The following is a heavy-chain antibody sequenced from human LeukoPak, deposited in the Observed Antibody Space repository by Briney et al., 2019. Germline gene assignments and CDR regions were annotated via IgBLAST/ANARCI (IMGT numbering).Heavy chain of an antibody. CDR2: IYTSGST. V-gene: IGHV4-4*07. CDR1: GGSISSYY. Sequence: SETLSLTCTVSGGSISSYYWSWLRQPAGKGLEWIGRIYTSGSTNYNPSLKSRVTMSVDTSKNQFSLKLSSVTAADTAVYYCARDNAAKGINYYYYYMDVWGKGTTVTVSS. J-gene: IGHJ6*03. D-gene: IGHD5-18*01. CDR3: ARDNAAKGINYYYYYMDV.